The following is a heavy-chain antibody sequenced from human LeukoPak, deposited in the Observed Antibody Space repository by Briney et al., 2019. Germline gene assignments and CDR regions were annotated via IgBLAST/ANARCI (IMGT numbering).Heavy chain of an antibody. CDR3: AREAYSSSFFDY. CDR1: GGSISSYY. CDR2: IYYSGST. V-gene: IGHV4-59*01. D-gene: IGHD6-13*01. Sequence: PSETLSLTCSFSGGSISSYYGSWVRQPPGKGLEWIGYIYYSGSTNYNPSLKSRVTISVDTSKNQFSPKLSSVTAADTAVYYCAREAYSSSFFDYWGQGTLVTVSS. J-gene: IGHJ4*02.